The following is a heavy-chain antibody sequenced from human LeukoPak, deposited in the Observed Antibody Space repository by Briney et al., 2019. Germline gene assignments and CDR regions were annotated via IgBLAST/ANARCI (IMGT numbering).Heavy chain of an antibody. D-gene: IGHD6-13*01. J-gene: IGHJ5*02. V-gene: IGHV1-2*02. CDR1: GYTFTGYY. Sequence: ASVKVSCKVSGYTFTGYYMHWVRQAPGQGLEWMGWINPKSGGTNYAQQFQGRVTMTRDTSISTAYMELSNLRSDDTAVYYCARGVAAAGGRWFDPWGQGTLVTVSS. CDR2: INPKSGGT. CDR3: ARGVAAAGGRWFDP.